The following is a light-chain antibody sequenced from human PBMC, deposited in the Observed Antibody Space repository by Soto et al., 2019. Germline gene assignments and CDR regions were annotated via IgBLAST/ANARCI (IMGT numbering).Light chain of an antibody. V-gene: IGKV3-15*01. CDR1: ESVSTN. CDR3: QQYSIWRT. CDR2: GAS. J-gene: IGKJ1*01. Sequence: ERSQTAATRSLGPGVDVTLSIRASESVSTNLAWYQQKAGQAPRLLIYGASTRATGIPARFSGSGSGTEFTLTISSLQSEDFAVYYCQQYSIWRTFGQGGKVDIK.